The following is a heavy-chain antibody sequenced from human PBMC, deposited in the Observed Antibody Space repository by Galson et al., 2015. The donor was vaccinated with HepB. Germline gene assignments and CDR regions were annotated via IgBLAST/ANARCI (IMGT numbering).Heavy chain of an antibody. CDR1: GDTFTNYG. D-gene: IGHD3-9*01. Sequence: SVKVSCKASGDTFTNYGIRWVRQAPGQGLEWMGWIRVDNGNTNYAQKFQGRVTMTTDTSTSTGYMELRSLRADDTAVYYCARIDYDVLTGFPDLGMDVWGQGTTVTVSS. CDR2: IRVDNGNT. J-gene: IGHJ6*02. V-gene: IGHV1-18*01. CDR3: ARIDYDVLTGFPDLGMDV.